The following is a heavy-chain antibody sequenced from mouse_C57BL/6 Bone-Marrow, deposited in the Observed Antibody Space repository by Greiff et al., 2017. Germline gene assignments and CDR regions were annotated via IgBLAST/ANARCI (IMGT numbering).Heavy chain of an antibody. CDR2: IYPGSGNT. Sequence: QVQLQQSGAELVRPGASVKLSCKASGYTFTDYYINWVKQRPGPGLEWIARIYPGSGNTYYNEKFKGKATLTAEKSSSTAYMQLSSLTSEDSAVYFCARGRWFYGGYYAMDYWGQGTSVTVSS. CDR1: GYTFTDYY. J-gene: IGHJ4*01. V-gene: IGHV1-76*01. CDR3: ARGRWFYGGYYAMDY. D-gene: IGHD2-3*01.